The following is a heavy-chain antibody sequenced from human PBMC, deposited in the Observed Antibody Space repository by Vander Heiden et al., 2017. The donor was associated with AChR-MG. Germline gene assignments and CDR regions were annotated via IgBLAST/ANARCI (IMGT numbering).Heavy chain of an antibody. D-gene: IGHD1-26*01. CDR2: IIPIFGTA. Sequence: QVQLVQSGAEVQKPGSSVKVSCKASGGTFSSYATRWVQQAPGQGLEWRGVIIPIFGTANYAQKFQGRVTITADKSTSTAYMELSSLRSEDTAVYYCARDSMGALDYWGQGTLVTVSS. J-gene: IGHJ4*02. CDR3: ARDSMGALDY. CDR1: GGTFSSYA. V-gene: IGHV1-69*06.